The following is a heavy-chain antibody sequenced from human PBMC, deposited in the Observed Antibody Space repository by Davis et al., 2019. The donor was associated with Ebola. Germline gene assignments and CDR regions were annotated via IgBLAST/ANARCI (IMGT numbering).Heavy chain of an antibody. D-gene: IGHD6-19*01. CDR3: AAKASSGWSYGMDV. Sequence: SAKVSCNASGFTFTSSAMQWVRQARGQGLEWIGWIVVGSGNTNYAQKFQERVTITRDMSTSTAYMELSSLRSEDTAVYYCAAKASSGWSYGMDVWGQGTTVTVSS. J-gene: IGHJ6*02. V-gene: IGHV1-58*02. CDR1: GFTFTSSA. CDR2: IVVGSGNT.